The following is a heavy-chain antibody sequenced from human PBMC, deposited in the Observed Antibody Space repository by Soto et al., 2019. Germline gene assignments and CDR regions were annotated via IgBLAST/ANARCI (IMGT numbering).Heavy chain of an antibody. Sequence: VQLQESGPGLVKSSETLSLICFVSGGVLGSGQSYWNCIRQAPGKGLEWIGQNFVTGAPKYSASLKSRVTTAVDTSKSEIAPTGTSVTAAYSATHCCARVWSDIAGSSIVLRIDVCVEGATVTVSS. V-gene: IGHV4-61*01. J-gene: IGHJ6*01. CDR1: GGVLGSGQSY. D-gene: IGHD3-10*01. CDR2: NFVTGAP. CDR3: ARVWSDIAGSSIVLRIDV.